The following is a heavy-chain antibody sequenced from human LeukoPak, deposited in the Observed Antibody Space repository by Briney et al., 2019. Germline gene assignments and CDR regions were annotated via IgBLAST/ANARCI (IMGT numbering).Heavy chain of an antibody. CDR3: ARGRPNTSVLDY. V-gene: IGHV4-4*07. D-gene: IGHD2-2*02. J-gene: IGHJ4*02. CDR2: IYTTGST. Sequence: PSETLSLTCTVSGGSIGSFYWSWIRRPAGKGLEWIGHIYTTGSTNYNPSLKSRVTMSVGTSKNQFSLKLRSVTAADTAVYYCARGRPNTSVLDYWGQGTLVTVSS. CDR1: GGSIGSFY.